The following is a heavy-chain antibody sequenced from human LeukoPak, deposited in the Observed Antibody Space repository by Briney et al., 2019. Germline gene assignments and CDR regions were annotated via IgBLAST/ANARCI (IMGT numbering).Heavy chain of an antibody. J-gene: IGHJ5*02. Sequence: GGSLRLSCAAPGFTFSSYSMNWVRQAPGKGLEWVSHISSSSSTIYYADSVKGRFTISRDNAKNSLYLQMNSLRDEDTAVYYCARDNKGQDLGPWFDPWGQGTLVTVSS. V-gene: IGHV3-48*02. CDR3: ARDNKGQDLGPWFDP. CDR2: ISSSSSTI. D-gene: IGHD2/OR15-2a*01. CDR1: GFTFSSYS.